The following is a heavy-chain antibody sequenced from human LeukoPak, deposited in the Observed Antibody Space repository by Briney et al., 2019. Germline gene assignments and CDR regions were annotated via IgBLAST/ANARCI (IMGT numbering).Heavy chain of an antibody. CDR3: ARDHRGYYGMDV. V-gene: IGHV4-30-4*01. CDR1: GGSISSGDYY. J-gene: IGHJ6*02. CDR2: IYYSGST. Sequence: SETLSLTCTVSGGSISSGDYYWSWIRQPPGKGLEWIGYIYYSGSTYYNPSLKSRVTISVDTSKNQFSLKLSSVTAADTAVYYCARDHRGYYGMDVWGQGTTVTVSS. D-gene: IGHD1-14*01.